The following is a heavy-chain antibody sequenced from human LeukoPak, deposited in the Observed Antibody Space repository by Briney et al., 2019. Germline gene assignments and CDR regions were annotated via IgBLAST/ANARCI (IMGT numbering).Heavy chain of an antibody. CDR1: GFTYSSYS. D-gene: IGHD3-22*01. J-gene: IGHJ4*02. V-gene: IGHV3-48*02. CDR3: ARDLGYDSSGYYSLDY. Sequence: GGSLRLSCAASGFTYSSYSMNLVRQAAGKGLEWVSYISSSSSTIYYADSVKGRFTISRDNAKNSLYLQMNSLRDEDTAVYYCARDLGYDSSGYYSLDYWGQGTLVTVSS. CDR2: ISSSSSTI.